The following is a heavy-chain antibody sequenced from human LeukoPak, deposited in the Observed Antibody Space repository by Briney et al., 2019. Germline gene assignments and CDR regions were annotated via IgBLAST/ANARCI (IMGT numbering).Heavy chain of an antibody. CDR3: ARDREVGATGYYFDY. D-gene: IGHD1-26*01. Sequence: SETLSLTCAVYGGSFSGYSWSWIRQPAGKGLEWIGRIYTSGRTTYHCSLKSRVTISLDTSKNHFSLRLSSVTAADTAVYYCARDREVGATGYYFDYWGQGTLVTVSS. CDR1: GGSFSGYS. V-gene: IGHV4-4*07. CDR2: IYTSGRT. J-gene: IGHJ4*02.